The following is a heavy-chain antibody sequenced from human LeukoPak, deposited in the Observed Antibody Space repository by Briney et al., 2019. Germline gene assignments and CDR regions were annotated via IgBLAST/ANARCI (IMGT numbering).Heavy chain of an antibody. CDR3: ARYITRHYYDSSGYYHYFDY. CDR2: IYSGGST. Sequence: GGSLRLSCAASGFTVSSNYMSWVRQAPGKGLEWVSVIYSGGSTYYADSVKGRFTISRDNSKNTLCLQMNSLRAEDTAVYYCARYITRHYYDSSGYYHYFDYWGQGTLVTVSS. CDR1: GFTVSSNY. D-gene: IGHD3-22*01. V-gene: IGHV3-53*01. J-gene: IGHJ4*02.